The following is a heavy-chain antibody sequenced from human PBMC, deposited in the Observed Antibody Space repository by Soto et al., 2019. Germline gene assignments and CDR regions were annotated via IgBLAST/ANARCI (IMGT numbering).Heavy chain of an antibody. J-gene: IGHJ4*02. D-gene: IGHD6-13*01. CDR1: GGAISTGATY. CDR2: IYYSGYV. V-gene: IGHV4-31*03. Sequence: SETLSLTCTVSGGAISTGATYWSWIRQRPGKGLEWIGYIYYSGYVYYNASLESRVTMSVDTSKNQFSLKLNSVTDADTALYYCAGHSLQQSFTYWGQGTQVTVSS. CDR3: AGHSLQQSFTY.